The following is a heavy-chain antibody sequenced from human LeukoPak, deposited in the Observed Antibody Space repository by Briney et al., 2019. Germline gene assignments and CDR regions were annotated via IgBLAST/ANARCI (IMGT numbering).Heavy chain of an antibody. J-gene: IGHJ3*02. CDR1: GFTVSSSY. Sequence: GGSLRLSCAASGFTVSSSYMSWVRQAPGKGLEWVSVIYSGDSVYYADSVKGRFTISRDNSKNTLYLQMNSLRAEDTAVYYCARNLGATGPHDAFDIWGQGTMVTVSS. V-gene: IGHV3-53*01. CDR3: ARNLGATGPHDAFDI. CDR2: IYSGDSV. D-gene: IGHD1-26*01.